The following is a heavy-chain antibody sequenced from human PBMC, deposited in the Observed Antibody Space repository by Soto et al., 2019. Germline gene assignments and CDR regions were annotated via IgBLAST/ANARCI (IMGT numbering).Heavy chain of an antibody. D-gene: IGHD3-16*01. Sequence: EVQLVESGGGLVQPGGSLRLSCAASGFTVSSNYMSWVRQAPGKGLEWVSVIYSGGSTYYADSVKGRFTISRDNSKNTLYLQMNSLRAEDTAVYNCSSDFGGRHPSGYWGQGTLVTVSS. V-gene: IGHV3-66*01. CDR2: IYSGGST. CDR1: GFTVSSNY. J-gene: IGHJ4*02. CDR3: SSDFGGRHPSGY.